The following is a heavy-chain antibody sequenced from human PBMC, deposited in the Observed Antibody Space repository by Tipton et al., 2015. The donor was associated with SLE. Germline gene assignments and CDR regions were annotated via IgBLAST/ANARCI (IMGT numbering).Heavy chain of an antibody. CDR2: INSDGSST. CDR1: GFTFSSYA. J-gene: IGHJ6*03. Sequence: SLRLSCAASGFTFSSYAMHWVRQAPGKGLVWVSRINSDGSSTSYADSVKGRFTISRDNAKNSLYLQMNSLRAEDTAVYYCARDPWNYDYYYYYYMDVWGKGTTVTVSS. CDR3: ARDPWNYDYYYYYYMDV. D-gene: IGHD1-7*01. V-gene: IGHV3-74*01.